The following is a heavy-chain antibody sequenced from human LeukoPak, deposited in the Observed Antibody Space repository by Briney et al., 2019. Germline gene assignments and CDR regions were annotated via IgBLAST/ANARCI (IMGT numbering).Heavy chain of an antibody. D-gene: IGHD6-19*01. Sequence: SETLSLTCAVYGGSFSGYYWSWIRQPPGKGLEWIGEINHSGSTNYNPSLKSRVTMSVDTSKNQFSLKLSSVTAADTAVYYCARDVLERGSGWKDYYYYYMDVWGKGTTVTVSS. J-gene: IGHJ6*03. CDR2: INHSGST. CDR1: GGSFSGYY. V-gene: IGHV4-34*01. CDR3: ARDVLERGSGWKDYYYYYMDV.